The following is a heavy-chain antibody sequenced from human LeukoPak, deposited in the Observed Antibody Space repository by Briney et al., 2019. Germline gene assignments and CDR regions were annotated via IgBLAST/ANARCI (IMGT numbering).Heavy chain of an antibody. V-gene: IGHV3-23*01. CDR2: ITDSGRST. CDR3: AKTRDYIGAFDI. Sequence: GGSLRLSCAASGFTFSSYAMGWVRQAPGKGLVWVSTITDSGRSTYYADSVKGRFTISRDNSKDTLYLEMNSLRAEDTAVYYCAKTRDYIGAFDIWGQGTMVTVSS. J-gene: IGHJ3*02. CDR1: GFTFSSYA. D-gene: IGHD4-11*01.